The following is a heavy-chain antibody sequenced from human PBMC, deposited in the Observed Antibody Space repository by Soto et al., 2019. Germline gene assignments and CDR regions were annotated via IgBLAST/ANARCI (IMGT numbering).Heavy chain of an antibody. D-gene: IGHD3-9*01. Sequence: EVQLVESGGGLVKPGGSLRLSCAASGFTFTSYSMNWVRQAPGKGLEWVASISSSSSYIYYADSVKGRFTISRDNAKNSLYLQMHSLRDEDTAVYYCARVGDWYLHDYWCQGTLVTVSS. V-gene: IGHV3-21*01. CDR3: ARVGDWYLHDY. CDR1: GFTFTSYS. J-gene: IGHJ4*02. CDR2: ISSSSSYI.